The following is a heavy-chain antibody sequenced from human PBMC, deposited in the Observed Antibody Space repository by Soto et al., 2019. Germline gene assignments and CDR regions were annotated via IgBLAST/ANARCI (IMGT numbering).Heavy chain of an antibody. CDR3: ARIGLTTALL. CDR2: IYYSGST. V-gene: IGHV4-30-4*01. J-gene: IGHJ4*02. CDR1: GGSINSGDYC. Sequence: SETLSLTCTVSGGSINSGDYCRSWIRQPPGKGLEWIGYIYYSGSTYYNPPLRSRVTISIDTSKNHFFLNLSSVTAADTAVYYCARIGLTTALLWGQGTLVTVSS. D-gene: IGHD4-17*01.